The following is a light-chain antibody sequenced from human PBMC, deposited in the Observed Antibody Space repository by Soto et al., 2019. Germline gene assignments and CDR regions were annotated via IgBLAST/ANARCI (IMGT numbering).Light chain of an antibody. CDR2: EVT. V-gene: IGLV2-14*01. J-gene: IGLJ2*01. Sequence: QSALTQPASVSGSLGQSITISCTGTSSDVGSYNYVSWFQQHPGKAPKLMIYEVTHRPSGVSSRFSGSRSGNTASLTISGLQTEDEADYYCSSYTTSTPPYVVFGGGTKLTVL. CDR1: SSDVGSYNY. CDR3: SSYTTSTPPYVV.